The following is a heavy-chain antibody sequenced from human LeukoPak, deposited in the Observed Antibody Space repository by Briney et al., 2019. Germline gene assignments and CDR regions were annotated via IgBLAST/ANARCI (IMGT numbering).Heavy chain of an antibody. CDR2: IYSGGST. D-gene: IGHD3-22*01. CDR1: GFTVSSNY. CDR3: ASRTNLYYYDSSGDAGDY. V-gene: IGHV3-66*01. Sequence: QPGGSLRLSCAASGFTVSSNYMSWVRQAPGKGLEWVSVIYSGGSTYYADSVKGRFTISRDNSKNTLYLQMNSLRAEDTAVYYCASRTNLYYYDSSGDAGDYWGQGTLVTVSS. J-gene: IGHJ4*02.